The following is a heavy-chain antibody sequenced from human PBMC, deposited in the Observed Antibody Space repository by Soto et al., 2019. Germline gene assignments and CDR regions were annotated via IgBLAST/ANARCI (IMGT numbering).Heavy chain of an antibody. CDR1: GFTFSSYS. V-gene: IGHV3-21*01. D-gene: IGHD3-10*01. CDR2: ISSSSSYI. CDR3: AGDGRGYYYGSGISYYYGMDV. Sequence: GGSLRLSCAASGFTFSSYSMNWVRQAPGKGLEWVSSISSSSSYIYYADSVKGRFTISRDNAKNSLYLQMNSLRAEDTAVYYCAGDGRGYYYGSGISYYYGMDVWGQGTTVTVSS. J-gene: IGHJ6*02.